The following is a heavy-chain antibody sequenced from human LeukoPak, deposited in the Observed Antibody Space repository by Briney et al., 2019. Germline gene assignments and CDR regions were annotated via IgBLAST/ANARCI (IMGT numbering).Heavy chain of an antibody. CDR2: IIPIFGTA. CDR1: GGTFSSYA. Sequence: SVKVSCKASGGTFSSYAISWVRQAPGQGLEWMEGIIPIFGTANYAQKFQGRVTITADESTSTAYMELSSLRSEDTAVYYCAREPRGRITGTTGPYYYYMDVWGKGTTVTVSS. J-gene: IGHJ6*03. CDR3: AREPRGRITGTTGPYYYYMDV. V-gene: IGHV1-69*13. D-gene: IGHD1-7*01.